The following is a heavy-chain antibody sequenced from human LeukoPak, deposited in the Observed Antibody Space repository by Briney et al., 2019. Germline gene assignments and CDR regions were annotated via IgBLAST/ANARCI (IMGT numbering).Heavy chain of an antibody. D-gene: IGHD3-10*01. V-gene: IGHV1-69*13. Sequence: SVKVSCKASGGTFSSYAISWVRQAPGQGLEWMGGIIPIFGTANYAQKFQGRVTITADESTSTAYMELSSLRSEDTAVYYCARVLHYYGSAKGYYYYYYMDVWGKGTTVTVSS. CDR1: GGTFSSYA. CDR2: IIPIFGTA. J-gene: IGHJ6*03. CDR3: ARVLHYYGSAKGYYYYYYMDV.